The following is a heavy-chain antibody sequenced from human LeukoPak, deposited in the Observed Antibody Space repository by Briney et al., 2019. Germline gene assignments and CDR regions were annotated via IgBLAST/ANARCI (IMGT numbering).Heavy chain of an antibody. CDR2: IYYSGST. J-gene: IGHJ4*02. D-gene: IGHD3-9*01. V-gene: IGHV4-61*01. Sequence: SETLSLTCTVSGGAVSSGSSYWSWIRQPPGKGLEWIGYIYYSGSTNYNPSLKSRVTISVDTSKNQFSLKLSSVTAADTAVYYCARVDILTGYYRGFDHWGQGTLVTVSS. CDR1: GGAVSSGSSY. CDR3: ARVDILTGYYRGFDH.